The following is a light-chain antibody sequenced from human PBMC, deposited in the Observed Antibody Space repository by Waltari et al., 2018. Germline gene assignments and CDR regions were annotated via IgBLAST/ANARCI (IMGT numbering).Light chain of an antibody. CDR1: NNDVGSYDY. CDR3: CSYAGGFTWV. Sequence: QSALTQPRSVSGSPRQSVTISCHGTNNDVGSYDYVSWYQQHPNEAPKLLIFGVSQRPSGVPDRFSGSKAGNTASLSISGLQAEDEADYYCCSYAGGFTWVFGGGTRLTV. J-gene: IGLJ3*02. CDR2: GVS. V-gene: IGLV2-11*01.